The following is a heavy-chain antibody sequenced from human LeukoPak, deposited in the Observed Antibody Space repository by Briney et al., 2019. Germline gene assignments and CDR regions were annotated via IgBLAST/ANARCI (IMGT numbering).Heavy chain of an antibody. D-gene: IGHD2-21*02. J-gene: IGHJ3*01. CDR1: GYSFTDYW. CDR2: VYPGNSDT. V-gene: IGHV5-51*01. CDR3: ASPQAAYCGGDCYSP. Sequence: GESLKNSCKASGYSFTDYWIGWVRQMPGKGLEWMGIVYPGNSDTGYSPSFQGQVTISVDKSITTAYLQWSSLKASDTAMYYCASPQAAYCGGDCYSPWGQGTKVTVSS.